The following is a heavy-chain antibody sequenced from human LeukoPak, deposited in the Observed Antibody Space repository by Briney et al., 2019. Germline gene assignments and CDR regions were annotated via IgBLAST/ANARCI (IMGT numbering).Heavy chain of an antibody. D-gene: IGHD1-1*01. CDR3: ARVAHWNDDYYGMDV. V-gene: IGHV3-11*01. Sequence: GGSLRLSCAASGFTFSDYYMSWIRQAPGKGLEWVSYISSSGSTIYYADSVKGRFTISRDNAKNSLYLQMNSLRAEDTAVYYCARVAHWNDDYYGMDVWGQGTTVTVSS. CDR1: GFTFSDYY. CDR2: ISSSGSTI. J-gene: IGHJ6*02.